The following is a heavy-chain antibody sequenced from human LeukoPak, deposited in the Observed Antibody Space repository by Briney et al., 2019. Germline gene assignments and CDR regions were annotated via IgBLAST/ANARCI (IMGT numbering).Heavy chain of an antibody. Sequence: SETLSLTCAVYGGSFSGYYWSWIRQPPGKGLEWIGEINHSGSTNYNPSLKSRVTISVDTSKNQFSLKLSSVTAADTAVYYCARRYYGSGSYFRGAFDIWGQGTMVTVSS. V-gene: IGHV4-34*01. D-gene: IGHD3-10*01. J-gene: IGHJ3*02. CDR1: GGSFSGYY. CDR2: INHSGST. CDR3: ARRYYGSGSYFRGAFDI.